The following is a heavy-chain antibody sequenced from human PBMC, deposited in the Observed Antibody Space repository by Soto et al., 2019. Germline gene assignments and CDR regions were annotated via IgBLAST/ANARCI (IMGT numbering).Heavy chain of an antibody. V-gene: IGHV3-74*01. D-gene: IGHD3-22*01. CDR2: INTDGSST. Sequence: EVQLVESGGGLVQPGGSLRLSCVASGFTFSNYWIHWVRQAPRKGLVWVSRINTDGSSTTYADSVQGRFTITRDNAQNTLYLQMNRLRAEDTAVYYCARDRVYYDTGYYYDYGMDVWGQGTTVTVSS. CDR3: ARDRVYYDTGYYYDYGMDV. J-gene: IGHJ6*02. CDR1: GFTFSNYW.